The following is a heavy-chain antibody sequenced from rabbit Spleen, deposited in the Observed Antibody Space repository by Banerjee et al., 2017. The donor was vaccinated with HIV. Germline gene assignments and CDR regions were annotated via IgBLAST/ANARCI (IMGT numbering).Heavy chain of an antibody. J-gene: IGHJ4*01. Sequence: APGKGLEWIGIIYAAKGSTDYASWVNGRFTISSDNAQSTVDLKMTSLTAADTATYFCAGGGAFGYAGYAFAAGFNLWGQGTLVTVS. CDR3: AGGGAFGYAGYAFAAGFNL. D-gene: IGHD6-1*01. CDR2: IYAAKGST. V-gene: IGHV1S7*01.